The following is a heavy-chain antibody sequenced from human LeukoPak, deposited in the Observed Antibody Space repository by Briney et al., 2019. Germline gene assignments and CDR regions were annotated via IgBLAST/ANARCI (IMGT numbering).Heavy chain of an antibody. CDR2: ISYRSNI. J-gene: IGHJ4*02. Sequence: GGSLRLSCVASGITFSSYSMNWVRQAPGKGLEWVSSISYRSNIYYADSVKGRFTISRDNAQNSLYLQVNGLRAEDTAVYYCAGRYCSNGLCPFDYWGQGILVTVSS. CDR3: AGRYCSNGLCPFDY. CDR1: GITFSSYS. V-gene: IGHV3-21*01. D-gene: IGHD2-8*01.